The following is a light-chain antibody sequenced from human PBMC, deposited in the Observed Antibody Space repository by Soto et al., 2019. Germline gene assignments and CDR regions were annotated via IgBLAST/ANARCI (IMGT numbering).Light chain of an antibody. CDR2: DAS. CDR1: QSIGDS. J-gene: IGKJ4*01. V-gene: IGKV1-5*01. Sequence: DIQMTQSPSTLPASLVDRVTITCRASQSIGDSLAWYQQKPGKAPKLLIYDASSLESGVPSRFSGSGSGTDLTLTISSLQAEDFATYYCQQVNNYPLTFGGGTKVDIK. CDR3: QQVNNYPLT.